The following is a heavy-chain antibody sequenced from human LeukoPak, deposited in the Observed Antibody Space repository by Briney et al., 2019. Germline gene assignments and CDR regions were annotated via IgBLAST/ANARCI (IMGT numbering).Heavy chain of an antibody. V-gene: IGHV1-2*02. CDR3: ARVYSSFYYYYYYYMDV. Sequence: ASVKVSCKASGYTFTGYYMHWVRQAPGQGLEWMGWINPNSGGTNYAQKFQGRVTMTRDTSISTAYMELRSLRSDDTAVYYCARVYSSFYYYYYYYMDVWGKGTTVTVSS. J-gene: IGHJ6*03. CDR2: INPNSGGT. CDR1: GYTFTGYY. D-gene: IGHD5-18*01.